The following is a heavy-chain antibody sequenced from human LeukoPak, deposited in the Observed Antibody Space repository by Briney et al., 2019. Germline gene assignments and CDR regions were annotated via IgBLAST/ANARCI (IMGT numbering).Heavy chain of an antibody. CDR1: GFTFSSYS. V-gene: IGHV3-30-3*01. J-gene: IGHJ4*02. CDR2: ISYEGSNK. D-gene: IGHD3-22*01. Sequence: GGSLRLSCAASGFTFSSYSMHWVRQAPGKGLEWVAVISYEGSNKYYADSGKGRFTISRDNSKNTLYLQMNSLRAEDTAVYYCARAHYYDSSGYYSSYFDYWGQGTLVTVSS. CDR3: ARAHYYDSSGYYSSYFDY.